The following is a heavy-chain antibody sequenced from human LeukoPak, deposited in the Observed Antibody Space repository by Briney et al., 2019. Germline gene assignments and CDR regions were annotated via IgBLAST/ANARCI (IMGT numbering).Heavy chain of an antibody. CDR2: IYTSGST. D-gene: IGHD1-1*01. CDR1: GGSISSGSYY. CDR3: ARGDDGYMDV. J-gene: IGHJ6*03. V-gene: IGHV4-61*02. Sequence: SETLSLTCTVSGGSISSGSYYWSWIRQPAGKGLEWIGRIYTSGSTNYNPSLKSRVTISVDTSKNQFSLKLGSVTAADTAVYYCARGDDGYMDVWGKGTTVTISS.